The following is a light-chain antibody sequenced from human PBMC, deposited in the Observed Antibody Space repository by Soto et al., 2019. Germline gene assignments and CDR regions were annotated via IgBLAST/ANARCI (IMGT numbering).Light chain of an antibody. J-gene: IGKJ3*01. CDR1: QSVSSNN. Sequence: EIVLTQSPGTLSLSPGERATLSCRASQSVSSNNLAWYQQRHGQAPRVVIYGASTRATGIPERFSGSGSGTDFTLTISRLEPEDCAVYYCQQYGRSPFTFGPGTKVDIK. CDR2: GAS. CDR3: QQYGRSPFT. V-gene: IGKV3-20*01.